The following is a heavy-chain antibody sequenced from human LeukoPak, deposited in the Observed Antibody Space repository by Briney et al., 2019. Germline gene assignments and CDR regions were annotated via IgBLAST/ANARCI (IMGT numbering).Heavy chain of an antibody. CDR2: ISSSSSYI. V-gene: IGHV3-21*01. J-gene: IGHJ4*02. CDR1: GFTFSTYS. CDR3: ARVGMGVDDFWSGYQSFDY. D-gene: IGHD3-3*01. Sequence: PGGSLRLSCAASGFTFSTYSMNWDRQAPGKGLEWVSCISSSSSYIYYADSVKGRFTISRDNAKNSLYLQMNSLRAEDTAVYYCARVGMGVDDFWSGYQSFDYWGQGTLVTVSS.